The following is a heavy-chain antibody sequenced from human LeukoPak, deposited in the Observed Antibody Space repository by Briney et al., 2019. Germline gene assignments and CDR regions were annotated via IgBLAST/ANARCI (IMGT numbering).Heavy chain of an antibody. J-gene: IGHJ6*04. D-gene: IGHD3-10*02. V-gene: IGHV3-53*01. CDR1: GFTVSSNY. CDR2: IYSGDST. CDR3: AELGITMIGGV. Sequence: GGSLRLSCAASGFTVSSNYMSWVRQAPGKGLEWVSVIYSGDSTYYADSVKGRFTISRDNSKNTLYLQMNSLRAEDTAVYYCAELGITMIGGVWGKGTTVTISS.